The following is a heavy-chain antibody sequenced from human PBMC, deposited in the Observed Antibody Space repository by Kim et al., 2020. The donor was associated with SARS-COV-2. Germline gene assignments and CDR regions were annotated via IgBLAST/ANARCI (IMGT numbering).Heavy chain of an antibody. D-gene: IGHD1-1*01. Sequence: FQGRVTITADKSTSTAYMGLSSLRSEDTAVYYCARGELERRRGVDAFDIWGQGTMVTVSS. CDR3: ARGELERRRGVDAFDI. J-gene: IGHJ3*02. V-gene: IGHV1-69*04.